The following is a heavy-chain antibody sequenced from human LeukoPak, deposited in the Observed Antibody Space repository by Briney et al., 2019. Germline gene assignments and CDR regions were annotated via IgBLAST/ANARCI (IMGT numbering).Heavy chain of an antibody. J-gene: IGHJ4*02. V-gene: IGHV1-46*01. CDR1: GYTFTSYY. Sequence: WASVKASCKASGYTFTSYYMHWVRQAPGQGLEWMGIINPSGGSTSYAQKFQGRVTMTRDMSTSTVYMELSSLRSEDTAVYYCARESGLLWFGESYYFDYWGQGTLVTVSS. CDR2: INPSGGST. D-gene: IGHD3-10*01. CDR3: ARESGLLWFGESYYFDY.